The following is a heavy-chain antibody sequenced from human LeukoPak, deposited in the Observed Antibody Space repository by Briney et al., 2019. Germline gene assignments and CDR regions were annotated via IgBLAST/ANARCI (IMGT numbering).Heavy chain of an antibody. V-gene: IGHV1-2*02. CDR2: INPNSGGT. CDR1: GFTFTGYY. D-gene: IGHD5-18*01. Sequence: ASVKVSCKASGFTFTGYYIHWVRQAPGQGLEWMGWINPNSGGTNYAQKFQGRVTLTRDTSISAACMELSRLRSDDTAVYYCARGYSYGYELDYWGQGTLVTVSS. CDR3: ARGYSYGYELDY. J-gene: IGHJ4*02.